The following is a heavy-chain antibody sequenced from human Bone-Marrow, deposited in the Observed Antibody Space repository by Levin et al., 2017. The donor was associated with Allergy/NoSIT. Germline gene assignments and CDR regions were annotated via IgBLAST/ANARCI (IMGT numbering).Heavy chain of an antibody. CDR2: IYPGDSDT. V-gene: IGHV5-51*01. Sequence: GESLKISCKCSGYSFTRYWIGWVRQMPGKGLEWMGIIYPGDSDTIYSPSFEGQVTISVDKSINTAYLQWTSLKASDTAIYYCARDATVAGTSDWFDPWGQGTLVTVSS. CDR3: ARDATVAGTSDWFDP. CDR1: GYSFTRYW. J-gene: IGHJ5*02. D-gene: IGHD1-1*01.